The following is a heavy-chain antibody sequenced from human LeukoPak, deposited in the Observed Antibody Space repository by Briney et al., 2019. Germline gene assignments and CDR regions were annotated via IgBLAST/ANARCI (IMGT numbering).Heavy chain of an antibody. CDR3: ARVAFYDSSGYSNYFDY. D-gene: IGHD3-22*01. CDR2: IIPIFGTA. V-gene: IGHV1-69*13. J-gene: IGHJ4*02. CDR1: GGTFSSYA. Sequence: SVKVSCKASGGTFSSYAISWVRQAPGQGLEWMGGIIPIFGTANYAQKFQGRVTITADESTSTAYMELSSLRSEDAAVYYCARVAFYDSSGYSNYFDYWGQGTLVTVSS.